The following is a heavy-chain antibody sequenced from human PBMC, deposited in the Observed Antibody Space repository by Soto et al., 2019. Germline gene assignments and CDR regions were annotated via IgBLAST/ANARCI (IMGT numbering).Heavy chain of an antibody. V-gene: IGHV3-21*01. CDR3: ARDRYYYDSSGYYVFDY. Sequence: EVQLVESGGGLVKPGGSLRLSCAASGFTFSSYSMNWVRQAPGKGLEWVSSISSSSSYIYYADSVKGRFTISRDNAKNSLYLQMNSLRAEDTAVYYCARDRYYYDSSGYYVFDYWGQGTLVTVSS. J-gene: IGHJ4*02. CDR1: GFTFSSYS. D-gene: IGHD3-22*01. CDR2: ISSSSSYI.